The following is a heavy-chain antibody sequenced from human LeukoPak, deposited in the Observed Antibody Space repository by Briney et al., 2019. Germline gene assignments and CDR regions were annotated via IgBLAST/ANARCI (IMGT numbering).Heavy chain of an antibody. CDR1: GGSISSYY. V-gene: IGHV4-59*12. J-gene: IGHJ4*02. CDR3: ASQYCSSTSCPLNY. CDR2: IYYSGST. D-gene: IGHD2-2*01. Sequence: SETLSLTCTVSGGSISSYYWSWIRQPPGKGLEWIGYIYYSGSTNYNPSLKSRVTISVDKSKNQFSLKLSSVTAADTAVYYCASQYCSSTSCPLNYWGQGTLVTVSS.